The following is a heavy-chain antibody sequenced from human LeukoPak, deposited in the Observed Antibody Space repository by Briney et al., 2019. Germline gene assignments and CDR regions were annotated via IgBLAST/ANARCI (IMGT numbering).Heavy chain of an antibody. V-gene: IGHV4-61*02. Sequence: PSETLSLTCTVSGGSISSGSYYWSWIRQPAGKGLEWIGRIYTSGSTNYNPSLKSRVTISVDTSKNQFSLKLSSVTAADTAVYYCARSGWSHVAAPFDYWGQGTLVTVSS. CDR2: IYTSGST. J-gene: IGHJ4*02. CDR3: ARSGWSHVAAPFDY. CDR1: GGSISSGSYY. D-gene: IGHD2-15*01.